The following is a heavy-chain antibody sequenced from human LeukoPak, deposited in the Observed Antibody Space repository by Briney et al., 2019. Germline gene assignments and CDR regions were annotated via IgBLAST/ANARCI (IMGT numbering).Heavy chain of an antibody. CDR3: ARRAYSNYYFDF. CDR1: GFTFSDYY. D-gene: IGHD4-11*01. CDR2: IKGNGLTT. J-gene: IGHJ4*02. V-gene: IGHV3-11*04. Sequence: GGSLRLSCAASGFTFSDYYMSWIRQAPGKGLEWLSHIKGNGLTTYYADSVKGRFTISRDNAKDSLYLQMNSLRAEDTAVYYCARRAYSNYYFDFWGQGTLVTVSS.